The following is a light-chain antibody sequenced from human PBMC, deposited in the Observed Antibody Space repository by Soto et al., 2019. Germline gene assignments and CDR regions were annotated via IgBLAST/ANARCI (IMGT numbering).Light chain of an antibody. J-gene: IGKJ3*01. V-gene: IGKV1-39*01. CDR2: AAS. CDR1: QSIANY. CDR3: QQSYSLFT. Sequence: DIQMTQSPSSLSASVGDRVTITCRASQSIANYLNWYQQKPGQAPKLLIYAASSLQSGVPSRFSGSGSGTDFTLTISSLQPEDFATYYCQQSYSLFTFGPGTKVDIK.